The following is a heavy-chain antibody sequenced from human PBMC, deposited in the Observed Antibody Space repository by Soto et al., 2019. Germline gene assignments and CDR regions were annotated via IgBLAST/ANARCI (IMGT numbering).Heavy chain of an antibody. Sequence: SETLSLTCAVSGGSISSGGYSWSWIRQPPGKGLEWIGYIYHSGSTYYNPSLKSRVTISVDRSKNQFSLKLSSVTAADTAVYYCARDLGPYNWFDPWGQGTLVTVSS. CDR3: ARDLGPYNWFDP. CDR1: GGSISSGGYS. J-gene: IGHJ5*02. CDR2: IYHSGST. V-gene: IGHV4-30-2*01.